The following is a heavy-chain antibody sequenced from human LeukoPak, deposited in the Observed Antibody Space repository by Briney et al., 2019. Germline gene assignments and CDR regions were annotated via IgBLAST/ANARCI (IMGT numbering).Heavy chain of an antibody. J-gene: IGHJ5*02. CDR1: GYTFTGYY. V-gene: IGHV1-2*02. Sequence: ASVKVSCKASGYTFTGYYMHWVRQAPGQGLEWMGWINPNSGGTNYAQKFQGRVTMTRDTSISTAYMELSRLRSDDTAVYYCARDLVVVPAAIGGLFDPWGQGTLVAVSS. CDR2: INPNSGGT. CDR3: ARDLVVVPAAIGGLFDP. D-gene: IGHD2-2*01.